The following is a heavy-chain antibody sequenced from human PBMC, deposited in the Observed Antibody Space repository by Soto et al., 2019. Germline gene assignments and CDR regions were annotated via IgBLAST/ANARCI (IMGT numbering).Heavy chain of an antibody. V-gene: IGHV3-23*01. CDR1: GFTFSSYA. CDR2: IGRSAGRT. J-gene: IGHJ4*02. CDR3: VAAGRLEFDF. D-gene: IGHD1-1*01. Sequence: EVQLLESGGGLVQPGGSLRLSCAASGFTFSSYAMSWVRQAPGKGLEWVSTIGRSAGRTYYADSVKGRFTISRDNSKNTLYLKMNSLRAEDTAVYYCVAAGRLEFDFWGQGTLVTVSS.